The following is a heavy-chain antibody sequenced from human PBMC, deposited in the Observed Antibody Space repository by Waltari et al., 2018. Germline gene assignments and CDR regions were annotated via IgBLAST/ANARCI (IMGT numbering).Heavy chain of an antibody. CDR3: ARDLGSSWGGNRYFDY. D-gene: IGHD6-13*01. CDR2: IYYSGST. CDR1: GGSISSSSYY. J-gene: IGHJ4*02. V-gene: IGHV4-39*07. Sequence: QLQLQESGPGLVKPSETLSLTCTVSGGSISSSSYYWGWIRQPPGKGLEWIGSIYYSGSTYYNPSLKSRVTISVDTSKNQFSLKLSSVTAADTAVYYCARDLGSSWGGNRYFDYWGQGTLVTVSS.